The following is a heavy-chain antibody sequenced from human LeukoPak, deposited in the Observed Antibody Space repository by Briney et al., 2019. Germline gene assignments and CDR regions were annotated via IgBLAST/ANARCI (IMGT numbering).Heavy chain of an antibody. D-gene: IGHD4-17*01. Sequence: SETLSLTCTVSGGSISSYYWSWIRQPPGKGLEWIGYIYYSGRTNYNPSLKSRVTISVDTSKNQFSLILSSVTAADTAVYYCARGYGDFRVEGRYFHSWGQGTLVTVSS. CDR1: GGSISSYY. V-gene: IGHV4-59*08. J-gene: IGHJ4*02. CDR2: IYYSGRT. CDR3: ARGYGDFRVEGRYFHS.